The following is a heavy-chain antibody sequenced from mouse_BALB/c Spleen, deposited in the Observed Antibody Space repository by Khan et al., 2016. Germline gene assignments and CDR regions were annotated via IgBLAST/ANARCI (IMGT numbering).Heavy chain of an antibody. D-gene: IGHD2-2*01. J-gene: IGHJ3*01. V-gene: IGHV1-84*02. CDR3: SRGGYDSWFAD. CDR2: IYPGSGNT. Sequence: VQLQESGPELVKPGASVKISCKTSGYTFTDYYINWVKQKPGQGLEWIGWIYPGSGNTKYNEKFKGKATLTVDTSSSTAYMQLSSLTSEDTAFYFCSRGGYDSWFADWGQGTLVTVSA. CDR1: GYTFTDYY.